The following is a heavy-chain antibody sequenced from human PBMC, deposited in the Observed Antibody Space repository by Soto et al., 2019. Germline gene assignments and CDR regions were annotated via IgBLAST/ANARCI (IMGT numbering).Heavy chain of an antibody. CDR1: DDSINSDKYY. CDR2: IYYRGNT. J-gene: IGHJ4*02. D-gene: IGHD3-9*01. V-gene: IGHV4-39*01. CDR3: ARLEGLATISYYFDF. Sequence: SETLSLTCSVSDDSINSDKYYWGWIRQPPGKGLEWIGSIYYRGNTYYNPSLQTRVTISLDKSKSQFSLRLNSVTAADSAVYFCARLEGLATISYYFDFWGQGAQVTVSS.